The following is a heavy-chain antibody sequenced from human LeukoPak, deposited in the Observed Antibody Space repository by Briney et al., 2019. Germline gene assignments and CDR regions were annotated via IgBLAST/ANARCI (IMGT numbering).Heavy chain of an antibody. J-gene: IGHJ4*02. D-gene: IGHD3-10*01. V-gene: IGHV3-23*01. CDR2: ISYSGVST. CDR1: GFTFSSYS. CDR3: AKDQSRDYGSGSYFRGIFGY. Sequence: GGSRRLSCAASGFTFSSYSMSWVRQAPGKGLEWVSHISYSGVSTYYADSVKGRFTISRDNSKSALYLQMNSLRAEDTAVYYCAKDQSRDYGSGSYFRGIFGYWGQGALVTVSS.